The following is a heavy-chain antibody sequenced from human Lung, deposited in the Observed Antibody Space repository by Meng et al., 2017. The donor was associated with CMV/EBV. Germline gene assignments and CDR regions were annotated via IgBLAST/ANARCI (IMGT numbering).Heavy chain of an antibody. D-gene: IGHD6-6*01. V-gene: IGHV3-53*01. Sequence: GESLKISCAASGFTVTDNYMIWVRQAPGKGLEWVSVIYSADRAYYADSVRGRFTISRDISKNTVYLQMLNLRAEDAAMYYCARPLAIRPMLGYYYGLDVWGQGXTVTSSS. CDR1: GFTVTDNY. CDR3: ARPLAIRPMLGYYYGLDV. J-gene: IGHJ6*02. CDR2: IYSADRA.